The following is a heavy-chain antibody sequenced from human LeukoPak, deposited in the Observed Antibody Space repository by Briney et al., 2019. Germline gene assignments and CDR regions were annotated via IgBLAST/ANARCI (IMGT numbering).Heavy chain of an antibody. CDR1: GFSFSNYW. V-gene: IGHV3-7*01. D-gene: IGHD3-10*01. Sequence: GGSLRLSCAASGFSFSNYWMGWVRQAPGKGLACVANIKTDGSETYYVDSVRGRFTISRDNAKNSLFLQMNSLRAEDTAIYYCVSAIRGSPIDYWGQGTLVSVPS. J-gene: IGHJ4*02. CDR3: VSAIRGSPIDY. CDR2: IKTDGSET.